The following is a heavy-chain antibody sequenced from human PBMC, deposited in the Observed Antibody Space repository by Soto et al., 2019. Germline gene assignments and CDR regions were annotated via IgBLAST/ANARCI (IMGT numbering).Heavy chain of an antibody. J-gene: IGHJ6*03. V-gene: IGHV4-59*01. D-gene: IGHD2-8*02. CDR3: ARLTGGTYLSFYYYIGV. Sequence: QVQLQESGPGLVKPSETLSLTCTVSGGSISGYYWCWIRQAPGKGLEWIGYIYYSGTTNYDPSLKSRVTMSVDTSKNQFSLKLSSVTTADTAVYYCARLTGGTYLSFYYYIGVWGKGTTVTVSS. CDR1: GGSISGYY. CDR2: IYYSGTT.